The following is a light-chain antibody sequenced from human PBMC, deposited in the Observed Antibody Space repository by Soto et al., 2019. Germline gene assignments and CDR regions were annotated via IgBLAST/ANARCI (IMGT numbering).Light chain of an antibody. J-gene: IGLJ2*01. CDR3: QSYDIRVREV. CDR1: SSNIGAGYN. CDR2: GNS. Sequence: QSVLTQPPSVSGAPGQRVTISCTGSSSNIGAGYNVHWYQQLPGTAPKLLIYGNSNRPSGVPDRFSGSKSGTSASLAITGLQAEDEADYYCQSYDIRVREVFGGGTKLTVL. V-gene: IGLV1-40*01.